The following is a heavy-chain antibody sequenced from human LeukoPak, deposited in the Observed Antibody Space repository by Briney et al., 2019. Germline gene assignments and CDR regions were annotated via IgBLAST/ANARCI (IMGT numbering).Heavy chain of an antibody. CDR3: ARVGDGLNDAFDI. V-gene: IGHV1-2*06. CDR2: INPNNGGT. Sequence: GASVKVSCKASGYTFTGYYMNWVRQAPGQGLEWMGRINPNNGGTNYAQKFQGRVTMTRDTSITTAYMELNRLRSDDTAVYYCARVGDGLNDAFDIWGQGTMVTVSS. D-gene: IGHD5-24*01. J-gene: IGHJ3*02. CDR1: GYTFTGYY.